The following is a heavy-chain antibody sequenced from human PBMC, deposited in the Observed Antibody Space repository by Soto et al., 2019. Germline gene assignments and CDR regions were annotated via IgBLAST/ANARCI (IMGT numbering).Heavy chain of an antibody. CDR1: GFTFRDFA. J-gene: IGHJ6*02. CDR2: LDGAGGSN. V-gene: IGHV3-23*01. D-gene: IGHD3-10*01. CDR3: AAPRDEYGSGVSWFTYGMDI. Sequence: PGGSLRLSCLASGFTFRDFAMTWVRHVPGRGLEWVASLDGAGGSNYYAESVKGRFIISRDNSQNTLFLQMKRLTVDDTALYYCAAPRDEYGSGVSWFTYGMDIWGQGTTVTVSS.